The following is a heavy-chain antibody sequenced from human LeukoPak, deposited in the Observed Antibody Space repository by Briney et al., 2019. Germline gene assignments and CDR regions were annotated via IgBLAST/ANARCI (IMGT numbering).Heavy chain of an antibody. J-gene: IGHJ4*02. Sequence: GGSLRLCCAASGFTFSDYYMSWIRQAPGKGLEWVSYISSSSIYTNYADSVKGRFTISRDNAKNSLYLQMNSLRAEDTAVYYCAREFSHYYGSGSYRYYFDYWGQGTLVTVSS. CDR3: AREFSHYYGSGSYRYYFDY. V-gene: IGHV3-11*06. D-gene: IGHD3-10*01. CDR2: ISSSSIYT. CDR1: GFTFSDYY.